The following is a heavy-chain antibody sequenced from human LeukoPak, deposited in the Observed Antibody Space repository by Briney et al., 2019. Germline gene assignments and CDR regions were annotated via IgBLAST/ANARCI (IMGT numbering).Heavy chain of an antibody. J-gene: IGHJ4*02. D-gene: IGHD3-10*01. CDR3: ATLLSAPRDS. V-gene: IGHV4-39*01. Sequence: PSETLSLTCTVSGGSISGTTSYWGWIRQPPGKGLQWIGSIYYSGNTYYNRSLKSRVTISVDTSKNQFSLTLNSVTAADTAVYYCATLLSAPRDSWGQGTLVTVSS. CDR1: GGSISGTTSY. CDR2: IYYSGNT.